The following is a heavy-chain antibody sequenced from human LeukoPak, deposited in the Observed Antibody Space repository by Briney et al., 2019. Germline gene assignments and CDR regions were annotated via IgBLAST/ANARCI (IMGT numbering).Heavy chain of an antibody. D-gene: IGHD6-13*01. Sequence: PGRSLRLSCAASGFTFSSHGMHWVRQAPGKGLEWVAVIWYDGTNKYYADSVKGRFTISRDNSKNTLYLQMNSLRAEDTAVYYCATFTIAAAGTDYWGQGTLVTVSS. CDR1: GFTFSSHG. J-gene: IGHJ4*02. CDR2: IWYDGTNK. V-gene: IGHV3-33*01. CDR3: ATFTIAAAGTDY.